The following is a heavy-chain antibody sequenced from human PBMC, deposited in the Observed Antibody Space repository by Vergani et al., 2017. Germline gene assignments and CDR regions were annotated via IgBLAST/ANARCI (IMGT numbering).Heavy chain of an antibody. V-gene: IGHV3-48*01. D-gene: IGHD3-22*01. CDR2: ISRSSSTI. Sequence: EVQLVESGGGLVQPGGSLRLSCAASGFTFSSYSMNWVRQAPGKGLEWVSYISRSSSTIYYADSVKGRFTISRDNAKNSLYLQMNSLRAEDTAVYYCARSGTYYYDSSGYEDDAFDIWGQGTMVTVSS. J-gene: IGHJ3*02. CDR3: ARSGTYYYDSSGYEDDAFDI. CDR1: GFTFSSYS.